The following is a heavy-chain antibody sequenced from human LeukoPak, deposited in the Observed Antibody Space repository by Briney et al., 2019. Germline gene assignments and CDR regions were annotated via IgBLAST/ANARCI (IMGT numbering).Heavy chain of an antibody. CDR1: GDSISSSRYF. V-gene: IGHV4-39*01. Sequence: SETLSLTCTVSGDSISSSRYFWGWIRQPPGKGLEWIASIYYSGTIYYNPPLRSRVTMSIDTTKNQFSLKLSSVTAADTAVYYCARHRGYCSSTSCYIWWFDPWGQGTLVTVSS. CDR2: IYYSGTI. CDR3: ARHRGYCSSTSCYIWWFDP. J-gene: IGHJ5*02. D-gene: IGHD2-2*02.